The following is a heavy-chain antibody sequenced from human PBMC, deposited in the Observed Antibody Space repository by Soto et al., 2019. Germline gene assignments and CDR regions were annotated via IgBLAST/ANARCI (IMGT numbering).Heavy chain of an antibody. D-gene: IGHD3-22*01. J-gene: IGHJ5*02. CDR1: GFTFTSSA. CDR2: IVVGSGNT. Sequence: SVKVSCKASGFTFTSSAVQWVRQARGQRLEWIGWIVVGSGNTNYAQKFQERVTITRDMSTSTAYMELSSLRSEDTAVYYCAAATYCYDSSGLSFDPWGQGTLVTVSS. CDR3: AAATYCYDSSGLSFDP. V-gene: IGHV1-58*01.